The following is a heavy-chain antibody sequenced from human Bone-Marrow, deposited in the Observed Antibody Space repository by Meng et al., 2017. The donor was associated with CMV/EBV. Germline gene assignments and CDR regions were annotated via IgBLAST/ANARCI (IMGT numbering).Heavy chain of an antibody. V-gene: IGHV3-30-3*01. CDR1: GFTFSSYA. CDR2: ISYDGSNK. J-gene: IGHJ3*02. CDR3: ARAQISPGAFDI. D-gene: IGHD7-27*01. Sequence: GGSLRLSCAASGFTFSSYAMHWVRQAPGKGLEWVAVISYDGSNKYYADSVKGRFTISRDNSRYTLYLQMNSLRAEDTAVYYCARAQISPGAFDIWGQGTMVTVSS.